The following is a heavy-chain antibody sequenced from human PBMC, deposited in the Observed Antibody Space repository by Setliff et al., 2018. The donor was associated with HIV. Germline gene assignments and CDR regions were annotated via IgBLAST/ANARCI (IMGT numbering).Heavy chain of an antibody. Sequence: SETLSLTCSVSDASISVGTYYWSWIRQPPGKGLEWIGYIYTSGSTNYNPSLKSRVTISVDMSKNQFSLKLNSVTAADTAVYHCARGDTYYHDRSGYVKSALDAFDIWGRGTMVTVSS. D-gene: IGHD3-22*01. CDR2: IYTSGST. V-gene: IGHV4-4*08. J-gene: IGHJ3*02. CDR3: ARGDTYYHDRSGYVKSALDAFDI. CDR1: DASISVGTYY.